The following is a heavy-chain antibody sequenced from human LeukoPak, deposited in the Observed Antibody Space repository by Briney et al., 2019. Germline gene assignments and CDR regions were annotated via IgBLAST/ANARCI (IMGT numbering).Heavy chain of an antibody. V-gene: IGHV4-61*08. CDR2: IYYSGST. CDR1: GGSISSGDYY. J-gene: IGHJ4*02. D-gene: IGHD5-18*01. Sequence: SETLSLTCTVSGGSISSGDYYWSWIRQPPGKGLEWIGYIYYSGSTNYNPSLKSRVTISIDTSKNQFSLRLSSVTAADTAVYYCARGAAGYSYGWGQGTLVTVSS. CDR3: ARGAAGYSYG.